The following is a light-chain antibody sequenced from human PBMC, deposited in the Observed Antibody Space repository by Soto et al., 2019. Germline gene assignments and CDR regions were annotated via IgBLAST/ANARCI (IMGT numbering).Light chain of an antibody. CDR2: DVS. CDR1: SSDVGGYNY. V-gene: IGLV2-14*03. J-gene: IGLJ1*01. Sequence: QSALTQPASVSGSPGQSIAISCTGSSSDVGGYNYVSWYQQHPGKAPKLMIYDVSNRPSGVSDRFSGSKSGNTASLTISGLQSEDEADYYCSSYTISDSDVFGTGTKVTVL. CDR3: SSYTISDSDV.